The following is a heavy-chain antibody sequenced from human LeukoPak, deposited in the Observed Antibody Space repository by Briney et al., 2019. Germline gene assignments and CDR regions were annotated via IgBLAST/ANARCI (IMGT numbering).Heavy chain of an antibody. D-gene: IGHD5-24*01. CDR3: ARDFRTQLDGYSPPYHFDY. Sequence: GGSLRLSCAAFGITFRSYSMSGVRQAPAKGLEWVSSISSTGSYIYYADSVKGRITTSRDNAKNSLYLQMNSLRAEDTAMYYCARDFRTQLDGYSPPYHFDYWGQGVLVTVCS. J-gene: IGHJ4*02. V-gene: IGHV3-21*01. CDR1: GITFRSYS. CDR2: ISSTGSYI.